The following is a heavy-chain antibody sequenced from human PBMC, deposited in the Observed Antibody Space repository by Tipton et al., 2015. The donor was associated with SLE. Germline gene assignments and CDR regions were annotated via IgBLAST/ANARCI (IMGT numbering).Heavy chain of an antibody. V-gene: IGHV3-23*04. D-gene: IGHD3-10*01. Sequence: QLVQSGGGLIQPGGSRRLSCSASGFTFSSYAMYWVRQAPGKGLEWVSAITGSGSSTYYADSVKGRFTISRDNSKNTLYLQMNSLRAEDTAVYYCARDQIGDNPLDYWGQGTLVTVSS. CDR2: ITGSGSST. CDR1: GFTFSSYA. CDR3: ARDQIGDNPLDY. J-gene: IGHJ4*02.